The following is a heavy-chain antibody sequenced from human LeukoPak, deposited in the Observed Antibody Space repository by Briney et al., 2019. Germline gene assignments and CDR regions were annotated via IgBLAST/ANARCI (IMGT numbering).Heavy chain of an antibody. V-gene: IGHV3-23*01. D-gene: IGHD4-17*01. J-gene: IGHJ4*02. CDR1: GFTFSSYA. CDR3: AGHGDYEGYFDY. CDR2: ISGSGGST. Sequence: GGSLRLSCAASGFTFSSYAMSWVRQAPGKGLEWVSAISGSGGSTYYADSVKGRFTISRDNSKNTLYLQMNSLRAGDTAVYYCAGHGDYEGYFDYWGQGTLVTVSS.